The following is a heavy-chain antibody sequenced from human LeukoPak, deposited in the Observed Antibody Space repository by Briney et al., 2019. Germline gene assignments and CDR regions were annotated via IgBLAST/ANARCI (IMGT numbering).Heavy chain of an antibody. CDR1: GGSFSGYY. V-gene: IGHV4-34*01. Sequence: SETLSLTCAVYGGSFSGYYWSWIRQPPGKGLEWIGEINHSGSTNYNPSLKSRVTISVDTSKNQFSLKLSSVTAADTAVYYCARSRITMVRSPDYWGQGTLITVSS. CDR3: ARSRITMVRSPDY. D-gene: IGHD3-10*01. J-gene: IGHJ4*02. CDR2: INHSGST.